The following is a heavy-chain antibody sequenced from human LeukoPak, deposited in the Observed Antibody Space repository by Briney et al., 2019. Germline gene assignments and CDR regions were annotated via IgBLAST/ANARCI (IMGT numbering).Heavy chain of an antibody. Sequence: PGRSLRLSCAASGFTFSSYAMHLVRQAPGKGLEWVAVISYDGSNKYYADSVKGRFTISRDNSKNTLYLQMNSLRAEDTAVYYCAKAAQIPRYYYDSSGYDAFDIWGQGTMVTVSS. D-gene: IGHD3-22*01. CDR2: ISYDGSNK. CDR1: GFTFSSYA. J-gene: IGHJ3*02. V-gene: IGHV3-30-3*01. CDR3: AKAAQIPRYYYDSSGYDAFDI.